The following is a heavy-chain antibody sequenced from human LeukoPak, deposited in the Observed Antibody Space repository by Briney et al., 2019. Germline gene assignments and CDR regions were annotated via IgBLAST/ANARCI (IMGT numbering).Heavy chain of an antibody. CDR2: IRYDGSNK. J-gene: IGHJ4*02. CDR1: GFTFSSYW. CDR3: AKDTSTGDIQPWHPVIGY. D-gene: IGHD7-27*01. Sequence: PGGSLRLSCAASGFTFSSYWMSWVRQAPGKGLEWVAFIRYDGSNKYYADSVKGRFTISRDNSKNTLYLQMNSLRAEDTAVYYCAKDTSTGDIQPWHPVIGYWGQGTLVTVSS. V-gene: IGHV3-30*02.